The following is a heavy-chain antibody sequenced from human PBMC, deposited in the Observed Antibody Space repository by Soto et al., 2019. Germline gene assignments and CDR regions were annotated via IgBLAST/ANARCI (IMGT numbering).Heavy chain of an antibody. D-gene: IGHD2-15*01. Sequence: PGGSLRLSCAASGFTFSSYWMRWVRQAPGKGLAWVANIKQDGSENYYVDSVKGRFTISRDNATNALYLKRDSLRAEDTAVYNCEREGPEAALYPHAYYFDYWGQGTVVTVSS. CDR2: IKQDGSEN. J-gene: IGHJ4*02. V-gene: IGHV3-7*01. CDR1: GFTFSSYW. CDR3: EREGPEAALYPHAYYFDY.